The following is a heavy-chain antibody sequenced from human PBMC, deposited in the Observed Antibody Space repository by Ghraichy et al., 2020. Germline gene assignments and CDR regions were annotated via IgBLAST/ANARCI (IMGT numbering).Heavy chain of an antibody. D-gene: IGHD3-22*01. J-gene: IGHJ4*02. Sequence: GESLNISCAASGFTVSSNYMSWVRQAPGKGLEWVSVIYRGGDTYYADSVKGRFTISRDNSKNTLYLQMNSLRAEDSAVYFCARHLYDSSGYYYSFEYWGQGTLVTVSS. CDR1: GFTVSSNY. CDR3: ARHLYDSSGYYYSFEY. V-gene: IGHV3-53*01. CDR2: IYRGGDT.